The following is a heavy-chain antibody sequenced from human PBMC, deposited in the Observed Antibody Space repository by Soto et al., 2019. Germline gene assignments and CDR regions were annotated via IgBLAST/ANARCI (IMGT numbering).Heavy chain of an antibody. Sequence: PGGSLRLSCAASGFIFDYYAMSWVRQAPGQGLEWVSTISASGIKTYYTDSVKGRFTISRDNSKNTLFLQMNRLTAEDTAVFYCAKVAPTRADVGSYSYNGLDVWGQGTTVTVSS. CDR2: ISASGIKT. CDR1: GFIFDYYA. CDR3: AKVAPTRADVGSYSYNGLDV. D-gene: IGHD2-2*01. V-gene: IGHV3-23*01. J-gene: IGHJ6*02.